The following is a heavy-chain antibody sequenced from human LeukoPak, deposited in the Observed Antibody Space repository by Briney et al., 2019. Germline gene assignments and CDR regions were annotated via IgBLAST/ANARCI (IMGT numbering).Heavy chain of an antibody. CDR2: IYTSGST. V-gene: IGHV4-61*02. D-gene: IGHD3-10*01. J-gene: IGHJ4*02. CDR3: ARQNYGSAPLRY. Sequence: SETLSLTCTVSGGSISSGSYYWSWIRQPAGKGLEWIGRIYTSGSTNYNPSLMSRVTISVDTSKNQFSLKLSSVTAADTAVYFCARQNYGSAPLRYWGQGTLVTVSS. CDR1: GGSISSGSYY.